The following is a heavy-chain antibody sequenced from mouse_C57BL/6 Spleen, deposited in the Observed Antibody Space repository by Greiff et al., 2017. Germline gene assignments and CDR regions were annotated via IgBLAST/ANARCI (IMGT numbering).Heavy chain of an antibody. CDR3: ARNYPYGAWFAY. V-gene: IGHV1-59*01. Sequence: VQLQQPGAELVRPGTSVKLSCKASGYTFTSYWMHWVKQRPGQGLEWIGVIDPSDSYTNYNQKFKGKATLTVDTSSSTAYMQLSRLTSEDSAVYYCARNYPYGAWFAYWGQGTLVTVSA. J-gene: IGHJ3*01. D-gene: IGHD1-1*01. CDR1: GYTFTSYW. CDR2: IDPSDSYT.